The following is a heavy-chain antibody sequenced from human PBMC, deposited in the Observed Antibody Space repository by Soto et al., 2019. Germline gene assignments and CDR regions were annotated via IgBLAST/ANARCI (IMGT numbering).Heavy chain of an antibody. V-gene: IGHV3-9*01. D-gene: IGHD6-13*01. CDR2: ISWNSDNV. CDR1: GFTFDDYA. CDR3: AKDTQSSNLNALDV. J-gene: IGHJ3*01. Sequence: EVQLVESGGGLGQPGGSLRLSCAASGFTFDDYAMHWVRHAPGKGLEWVSGISWNSDNVGYGDSVKGRFTISRDNAKNSLYLQMNSLRAEDTAFYYCAKDTQSSNLNALDVWGQGTTVTVSS.